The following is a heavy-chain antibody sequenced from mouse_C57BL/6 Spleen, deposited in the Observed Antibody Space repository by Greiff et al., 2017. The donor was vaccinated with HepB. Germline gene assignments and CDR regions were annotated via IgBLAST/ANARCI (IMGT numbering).Heavy chain of an antibody. CDR3: TRFYYYGSSPWFAY. CDR2: IDPETGGT. J-gene: IGHJ3*01. V-gene: IGHV1-15*01. D-gene: IGHD1-1*01. CDR1: GYTFTDYE. Sequence: VKLQESGAELVRPGASVTLSCKASGYTFTDYEMHWVKQTPVHGLEWIGAIDPETGGTAYNQKFKGKAILTADKSSSTAYMELRSLTSEDSAVYYCTRFYYYGSSPWFAYWGQGTLVTVSA.